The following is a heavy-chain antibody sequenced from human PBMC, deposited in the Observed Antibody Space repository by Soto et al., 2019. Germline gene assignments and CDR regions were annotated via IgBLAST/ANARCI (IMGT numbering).Heavy chain of an antibody. D-gene: IGHD1-26*01. Sequence: PSETLSLTCTVSGGSISSYYWSWIRQPPGKGLEWIGYIYYSGSTNYNPSLKSRVTISVDTSKNQFSLKLSSVTAADTAVYYCARRVGATFNYYGMDVWGQGTTVTSP. CDR1: GGSISSYY. J-gene: IGHJ6*02. CDR3: ARRVGATFNYYGMDV. V-gene: IGHV4-59*01. CDR2: IYYSGST.